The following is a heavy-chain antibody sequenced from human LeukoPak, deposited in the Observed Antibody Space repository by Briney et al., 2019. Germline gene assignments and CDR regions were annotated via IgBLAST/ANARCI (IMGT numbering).Heavy chain of an antibody. V-gene: IGHV1-8*01. CDR2: MNPNSGNT. Sequence: ASVKVSCKGTGYTFTSYDINWVRQATGQGLEWMGWMNPNSGNTGYAQKFQGGVTMTRNTSISTAYMELSSLRSEDTAVYYCARSAPYCSGGSCYRRWFDPWGQGTLVTVSS. J-gene: IGHJ5*02. CDR1: GYTFTSYD. CDR3: ARSAPYCSGGSCYRRWFDP. D-gene: IGHD2-15*01.